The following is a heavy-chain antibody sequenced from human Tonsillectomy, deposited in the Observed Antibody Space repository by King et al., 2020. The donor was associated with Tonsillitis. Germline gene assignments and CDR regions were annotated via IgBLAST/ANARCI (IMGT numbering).Heavy chain of an antibody. Sequence: VQLVESGGGLVQPGGSLRLSCAASGFTFNSHDMHWVRHGTGKGLEWVSAIGTAGDTYYPGPVKGRFTISREDAKNSFYLQMSSLRAGDTAVYYCARGSGNSGGLDYWGQGTLVTVSS. D-gene: IGHD4-23*01. CDR2: IGTAGDT. J-gene: IGHJ4*02. CDR3: ARGSGNSGGLDY. CDR1: GFTFNSHD. V-gene: IGHV3-13*04.